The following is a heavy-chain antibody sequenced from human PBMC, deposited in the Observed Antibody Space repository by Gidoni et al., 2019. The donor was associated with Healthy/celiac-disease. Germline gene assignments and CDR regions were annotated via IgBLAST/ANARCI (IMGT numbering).Heavy chain of an antibody. J-gene: IGHJ4*02. Sequence: QVLLVESGGGVVQPGRYLRLSCAASGFTFSRYGMHWFRQAPGKGLEWVEVISYEGSNKYYADSVKDRFTISRDNSENTLYLQMNSLRAEDTAVYYCAKDCGGDCYYIDYWGQGTLVTVSS. D-gene: IGHD2-21*01. CDR3: AKDCGGDCYYIDY. V-gene: IGHV3-30*18. CDR1: GFTFSRYG. CDR2: ISYEGSNK.